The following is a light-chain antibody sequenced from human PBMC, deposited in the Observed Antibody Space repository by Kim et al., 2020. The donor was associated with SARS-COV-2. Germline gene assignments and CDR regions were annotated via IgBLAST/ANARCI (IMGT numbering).Light chain of an antibody. Sequence: EIVLTQSPATLSVSPGERVTLSCRASQSVSGDLAWYQHKPGQAPRLLIYAASTRATGVPGTFSGRGFGTEFTLTISSLQSEDFATYYCQQYNSWPLYTFGQGTKVDIK. V-gene: IGKV3-15*01. CDR2: AAS. J-gene: IGKJ2*01. CDR1: QSVSGD. CDR3: QQYNSWPLYT.